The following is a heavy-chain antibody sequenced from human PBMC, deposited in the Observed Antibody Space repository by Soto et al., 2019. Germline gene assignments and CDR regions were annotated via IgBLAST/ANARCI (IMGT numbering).Heavy chain of an antibody. V-gene: IGHV3-7*05. CDR1: GFTFSSYW. J-gene: IGHJ4*02. CDR2: IKQDGSEK. Sequence: EVQLVESGGGLVQPGGSLRLSCAASGFTFSSYWMSWVRQAPGKGLEWVANIKQDGSEKYYVDSVKGRFTISRDNAKNSLYLQMNSLRAEATAVYYCARLNYVWGSYRPYYFDYWGQGTLVTVSS. CDR3: ARLNYVWGSYRPYYFDY. D-gene: IGHD3-16*02.